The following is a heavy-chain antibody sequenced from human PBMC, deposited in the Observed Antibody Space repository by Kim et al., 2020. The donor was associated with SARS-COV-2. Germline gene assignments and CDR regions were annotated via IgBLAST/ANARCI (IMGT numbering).Heavy chain of an antibody. CDR1: GGSISSGGYS. Sequence: TLSLTCAVSGGSISSGGYSWSWIRQPPGKGLEWIGYIYYSGSTDYNPSLKSRVTISVDRSKNQFSLKLSSLTAADTAVYYCARFAVTLRGNWLDPCCQ. D-gene: IGHD4-17*01. J-gene: IGHJ5*02. V-gene: IGHV4-30-2*01. CDR3: ARFAVTLRGNWLDP. CDR2: IYYSGST.